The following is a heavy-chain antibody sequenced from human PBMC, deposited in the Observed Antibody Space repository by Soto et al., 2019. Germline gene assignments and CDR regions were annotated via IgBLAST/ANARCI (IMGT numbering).Heavy chain of an antibody. CDR3: ARAACGGDCYLGGTWSYFQH. CDR2: IYYSGST. Sequence: SETLSLTCTVSGGSISSSSYYWGWIRQPPGKGLEWIGSIYYSGSTYYNPSLKSRVTISVDTSKNQFSLKLSSVTAADTAVYYCARAACGGDCYLGGTWSYFQHWGQGTLVTVSS. D-gene: IGHD2-21*01. J-gene: IGHJ1*01. CDR1: GGSISSSSYY. V-gene: IGHV4-39*07.